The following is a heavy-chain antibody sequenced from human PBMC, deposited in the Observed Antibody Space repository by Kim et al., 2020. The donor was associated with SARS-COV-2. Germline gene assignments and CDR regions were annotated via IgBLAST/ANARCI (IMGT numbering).Heavy chain of an antibody. CDR3: ASGVSGVSRITGSWVVPDN. Sequence: SETLSLTCTVSGGSISSGGYYWSCIRQHPGKGLEWIGYIYYSGSTYYNPSLKRRVTISVDTSKNQFSLKLSTVTAADTCVYYCASGVSGVSRITGSWVVPDNWGPGALVSSSS. D-gene: IGHD1-20*01. CDR2: IYYSGST. CDR1: GGSISSGGYY. J-gene: IGHJ4*01. V-gene: IGHV4-31*03.